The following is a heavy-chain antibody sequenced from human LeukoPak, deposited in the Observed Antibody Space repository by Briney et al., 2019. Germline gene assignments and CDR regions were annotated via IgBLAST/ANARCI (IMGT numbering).Heavy chain of an antibody. D-gene: IGHD3-10*01. V-gene: IGHV3-48*04. Sequence: PGGSLRLSCAASGFTFSSYSMNWARQAPGKGLEWVSYISSSSSTIYYADSVKGRFTISRDNAKNSLYLQMNSLRAEDTAVYYCARGIMVRGVNWFDPWGQGTLVTVSS. CDR1: GFTFSSYS. J-gene: IGHJ5*02. CDR3: ARGIMVRGVNWFDP. CDR2: ISSSSSTI.